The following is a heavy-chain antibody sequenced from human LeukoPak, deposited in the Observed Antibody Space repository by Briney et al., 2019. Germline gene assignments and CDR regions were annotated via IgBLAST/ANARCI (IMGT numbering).Heavy chain of an antibody. D-gene: IGHD3-3*01. V-gene: IGHV3-23*01. J-gene: IGHJ4*02. CDR1: GFTFSSNA. CDR2: ISGSGGST. CDR3: AKGIEADYEFWSGYFDY. Sequence: GGSLRLSCAASGFTFSSNAMSWVRQAPGKGLEWVSYISGSGGSTYYADSVKGRFTISRDKSKNTLYLQMSSLRAEDTAVYYCAKGIEADYEFWSGYFDYWGQGTLVTVSS.